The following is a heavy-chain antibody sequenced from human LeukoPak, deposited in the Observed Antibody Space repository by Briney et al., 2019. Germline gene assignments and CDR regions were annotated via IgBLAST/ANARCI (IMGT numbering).Heavy chain of an antibody. Sequence: KSGGSLRLSCAASGFTFSDYYMSWIRQAPGKGLDWVSYISGGGTSIYYADSVKGRFTISRDNAKNSLYLQMNSLRAEDTAVYYCARDYGGSSPFDYWGQGTLVTVSS. CDR2: ISGGGTSI. V-gene: IGHV3-11*04. CDR1: GFTFSDYY. CDR3: ARDYGGSSPFDY. J-gene: IGHJ4*02. D-gene: IGHD4-23*01.